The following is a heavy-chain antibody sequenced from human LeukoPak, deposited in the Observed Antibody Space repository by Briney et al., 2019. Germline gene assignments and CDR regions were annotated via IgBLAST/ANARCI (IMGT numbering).Heavy chain of an antibody. CDR2: INHSGST. D-gene: IGHD3-22*01. J-gene: IGHJ4*02. Sequence: PSETLSLTCAVYGGSFSGYYWSWIRQPPGKGLEWIGEINHSGSTNYNPSLKSRVTISVDTSKNQSSLKLSSVTAADTAVYYCARGSLLYYYDSSGYSDYWGQGTLVTVSS. V-gene: IGHV4-34*01. CDR1: GGSFSGYY. CDR3: ARGSLLYYYDSSGYSDY.